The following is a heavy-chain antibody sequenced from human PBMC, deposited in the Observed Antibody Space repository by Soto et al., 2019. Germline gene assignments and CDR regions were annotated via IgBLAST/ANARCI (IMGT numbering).Heavy chain of an antibody. J-gene: IGHJ4*02. D-gene: IGHD2-2*01. V-gene: IGHV1-3*01. CDR2: INGGNGDT. CDR3: ARGYCSSTSCQYYFDF. CDR1: GYSFTGYA. Sequence: XSVKVSCKASGYSFTGYAIHWVRQAPGQRHEWMGWINGGNGDTKYSQKFQGRVTITRDTSASTAYMELTSLGSEDTAVYHCARGYCSSTSCQYYFDFWGQGTLVTVSS.